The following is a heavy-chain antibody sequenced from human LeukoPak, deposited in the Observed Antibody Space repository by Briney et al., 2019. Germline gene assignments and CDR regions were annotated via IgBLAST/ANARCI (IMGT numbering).Heavy chain of an antibody. D-gene: IGHD4-17*01. CDR2: INQDGSEK. CDR3: ASYGDYGPSYYHHYMDV. J-gene: IGHJ6*03. CDR1: GFKFSTYW. V-gene: IGHV3-7*01. Sequence: PGGSLRLSCAASGFKFSTYWMTWVRQAPGKGLEWVANINQDGSEKYYVDSVKGRFTISRDNAKSSLYLQMNSLRAEDTAVHYCASYGDYGPSYYHHYMDVWGKATTVTVSS.